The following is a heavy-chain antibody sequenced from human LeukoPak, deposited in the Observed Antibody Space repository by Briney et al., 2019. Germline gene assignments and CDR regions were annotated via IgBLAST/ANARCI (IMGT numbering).Heavy chain of an antibody. J-gene: IGHJ5*02. Sequence: GGSLRLSCAASGFTFSSYWMHWVRQAPGKGLVWVSRINSDGSSTTYADSVKGRFTVSRDNARNTLYLQMNNLRAEDTAVYYCARDRRDGDKWPWGQGTLVTVSS. V-gene: IGHV3-74*01. CDR2: INSDGSST. CDR3: ARDRRDGDKWP. CDR1: GFTFSSYW. D-gene: IGHD5-24*01.